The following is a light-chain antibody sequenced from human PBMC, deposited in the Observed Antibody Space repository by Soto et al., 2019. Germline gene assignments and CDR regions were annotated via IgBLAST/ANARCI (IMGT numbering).Light chain of an antibody. CDR1: SSDVGGYNY. V-gene: IGLV2-14*03. CDR2: DVN. CDR3: TSYTSSNSLYV. J-gene: IGLJ1*01. Sequence: QSVLTQPASVSGSPGQSITISCTGTSSDVGGYNYVSWYQQLPGKAPKLIIYDVNNRPSGVSNRFSASKSANAASLTNSGLQAEDEADYYCTSYTSSNSLYVFGTGTKVTVL.